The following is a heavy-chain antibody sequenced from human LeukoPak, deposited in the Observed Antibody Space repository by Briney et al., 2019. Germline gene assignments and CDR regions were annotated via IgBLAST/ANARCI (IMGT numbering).Heavy chain of an antibody. CDR3: VRDFSLTRLERPFDS. CDR2: IKQDGSEK. J-gene: IGHJ4*02. Sequence: PGGSLRLSCAASGFTFSAYWMTWVRQAPGKGLEWVANIKQDGSEKYYVDSVKGRFTISKDNAKNSLYLQMNSLRAGDTAVYYCVRDFSLTRLERPFDSWGQGTLVTVSS. V-gene: IGHV3-7*01. D-gene: IGHD1-1*01. CDR1: GFTFSAYW.